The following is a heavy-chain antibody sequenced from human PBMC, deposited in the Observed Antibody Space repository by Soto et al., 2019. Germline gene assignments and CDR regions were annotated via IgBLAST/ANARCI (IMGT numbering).Heavy chain of an antibody. CDR1: GFTFRSYA. CDR3: ARDVEGILLMVYSTSRSFDY. CDR2: VSYEGTNT. Sequence: QVQLVESGGGVVQPGRSLRLSCAASGFTFRSYAMHWVRQAPGKGLEWVAVVSYEGTNTHYADSVEGRFTISRDNSKNTLYLQLNSLSADDTAVYYCARDVEGILLMVYSTSRSFDYWGQGTLVTVSS. D-gene: IGHD2-8*01. J-gene: IGHJ4*02. V-gene: IGHV3-30-3*01.